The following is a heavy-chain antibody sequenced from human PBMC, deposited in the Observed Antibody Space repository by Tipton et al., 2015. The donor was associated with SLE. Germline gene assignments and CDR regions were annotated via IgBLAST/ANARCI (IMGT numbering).Heavy chain of an antibody. J-gene: IGHJ6*03. CDR1: GGSISSSSYY. CDR2: IYYSGST. D-gene: IGHD6-13*01. Sequence: TLSLTCTVSGGSISSSSYYWGWIRQPPGKGLEWIGSIYYSGSTYYNPSLKSRVTISVDTSKNQFSLKLSSVTAADTAVYYCARAVKQQLVRTSKWVYYMDVWGKGTTVTVSS. CDR3: ARAVKQQLVRTSKWVYYMDV. V-gene: IGHV4-39*07.